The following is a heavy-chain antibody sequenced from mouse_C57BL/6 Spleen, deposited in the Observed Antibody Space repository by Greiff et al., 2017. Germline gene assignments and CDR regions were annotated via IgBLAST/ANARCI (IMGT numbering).Heavy chain of an antibody. CDR1: GYTFTSYW. V-gene: IGHV1-52*01. J-gene: IGHJ4*01. D-gene: IGHD3-2*02. CDR3: ARVGTAQATSYYAMDY. Sequence: QVQLKQPGAELVRPGSSVKLSCKASGYTFTSYWMHWVKQRPIQGLEWIGNIDPSDSETYYNQKFKDKATLTVDKSSSTAYMQLSSLTSEDSAVYYCARVGTAQATSYYAMDYWGQGTSVTVSS. CDR2: IDPSDSET.